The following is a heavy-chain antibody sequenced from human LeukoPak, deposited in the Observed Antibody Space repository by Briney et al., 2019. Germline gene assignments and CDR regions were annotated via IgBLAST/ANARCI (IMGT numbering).Heavy chain of an antibody. Sequence: PGGSLRLSCAASGFTVSSNYMSWVRQAPGKGLEWVSVIYSGGSTYYADSVKGRFTIYRDNSKNTLYLQMNILRAEDTAVYYCAREQWLDYWGQGTLVTVSS. CDR1: GFTVSSNY. CDR3: AREQWLDY. D-gene: IGHD6-19*01. CDR2: IYSGGST. V-gene: IGHV3-66*01. J-gene: IGHJ4*02.